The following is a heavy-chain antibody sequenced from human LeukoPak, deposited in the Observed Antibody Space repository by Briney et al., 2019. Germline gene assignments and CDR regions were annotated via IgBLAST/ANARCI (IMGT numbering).Heavy chain of an antibody. CDR1: GCTFDDYA. CDR3: AKSNGAEEDDDDSGDYGFDS. Sequence: PGGSLRLSCAASGCTFDDYAMHWGRQGPGKGLEWVSSVSWNGDSTDYGDSVKRRFTISRDNAKNSLYLQMTNLGSEDTALYYCAKSNGAEEDDDDSGDYGFDSWGQGTLVTVSS. D-gene: IGHD4-17*01. V-gene: IGHV3-9*01. J-gene: IGHJ4*02. CDR2: VSWNGDST.